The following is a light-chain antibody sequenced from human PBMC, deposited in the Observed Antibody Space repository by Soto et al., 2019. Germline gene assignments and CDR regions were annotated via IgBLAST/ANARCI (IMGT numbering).Light chain of an antibody. J-gene: IGKJ5*01. Sequence: EIVLTQSPGTLSLSPGERATLSCRASQSVSSSYLAWYQQKPGQAPRLLIYGASSRATGIPDRFSGSGSGTDFTLTTSSREPEDFAVYYCQQYGSSPPDTFGQGTRLEIK. CDR1: QSVSSSY. CDR2: GAS. CDR3: QQYGSSPPDT. V-gene: IGKV3-20*01.